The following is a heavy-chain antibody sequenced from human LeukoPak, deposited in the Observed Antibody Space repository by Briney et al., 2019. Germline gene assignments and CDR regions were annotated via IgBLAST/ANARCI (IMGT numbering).Heavy chain of an antibody. J-gene: IGHJ4*02. CDR2: INPNSGGT. D-gene: IGHD1-26*01. Sequence: VSVKVSCKASGYTFTGYYMHWVRQAPGQGLEWMGWINPNSGGTNYAQKFQGRVTMTRDTSISTAYMELSRLRSDDTAVYYCARSPWEGSYYYFDYWGQGTLVTVSS. CDR3: ARSPWEGSYYYFDY. V-gene: IGHV1-2*02. CDR1: GYTFTGYY.